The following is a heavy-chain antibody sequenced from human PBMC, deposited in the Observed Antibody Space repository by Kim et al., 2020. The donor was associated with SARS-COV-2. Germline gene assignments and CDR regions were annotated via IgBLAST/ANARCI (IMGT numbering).Heavy chain of an antibody. CDR2: INHSGST. D-gene: IGHD3-9*01. CDR3: ARGVCDILSGYTYYFDY. V-gene: IGHV4-34*01. CDR1: GGSFSGYY. Sequence: SETLSLTCAVYGGSFSGYYWSWIRRPPGKGLEWIGEINHSGSTNYNPSLKSRVTISVDTSKNQFSMKLSSVTAADTAVYYCARGVCDILSGYTYYFDYWGQGTLVTVSS. J-gene: IGHJ4*02.